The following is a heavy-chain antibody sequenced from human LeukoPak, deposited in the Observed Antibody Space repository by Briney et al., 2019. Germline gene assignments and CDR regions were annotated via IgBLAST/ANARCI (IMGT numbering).Heavy chain of an antibody. CDR1: GGSFSVYY. Sequence: SETLSLTCAVYGGSFSVYYWSWIRQPPGKGLEWIGEINHSGSTNYNPSLKSRVTISVDTSKNQFSLKLSSVTAADTAVYYCARGKSINYSSSSGTYDYWGQGTLVTVSS. D-gene: IGHD6-6*01. CDR3: ARGKSINYSSSSGTYDY. J-gene: IGHJ4*02. CDR2: INHSGST. V-gene: IGHV4-34*01.